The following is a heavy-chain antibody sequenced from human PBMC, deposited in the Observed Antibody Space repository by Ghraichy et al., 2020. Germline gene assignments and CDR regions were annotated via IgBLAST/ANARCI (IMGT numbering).Heavy chain of an antibody. J-gene: IGHJ4*02. V-gene: IGHV3-74*01. Sequence: GGSLRLSCAASGFTFSSYWMHWVRQAPGKGLVWVSRINSDGSSTSYADSVKGRFTISRDNAKNTLYLQMNSLRAEDTAVYYCARDRGSGSYYVHPTFDYWGQGTLVTVSS. CDR1: GFTFSSYW. CDR3: ARDRGSGSYYVHPTFDY. D-gene: IGHD1-26*01. CDR2: INSDGSST.